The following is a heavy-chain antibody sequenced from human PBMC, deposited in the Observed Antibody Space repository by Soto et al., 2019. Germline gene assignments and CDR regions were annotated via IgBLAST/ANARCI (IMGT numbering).Heavy chain of an antibody. Sequence: PGGSLRLSCAASRFTLSNFALNWVRQAPGKGLEWVSTSSASGKSTYYADSVRGRFTISRDNSGNMLFLQMNGLGADDAAVYYCAKDVAATLWGQGALVTVSS. CDR2: SSASGKST. D-gene: IGHD6-13*01. CDR3: AKDVAATL. CDR1: RFTLSNFA. V-gene: IGHV3-23*01. J-gene: IGHJ4*02.